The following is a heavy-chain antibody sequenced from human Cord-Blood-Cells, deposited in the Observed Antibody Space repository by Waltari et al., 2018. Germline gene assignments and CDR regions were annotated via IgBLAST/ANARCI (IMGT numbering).Heavy chain of an antibody. CDR2: IYYSGST. CDR1: GGSISSSSYY. J-gene: IGHJ4*02. CDR3: ARHWVWFGELLYFDY. Sequence: QLQLQESGPGLVKPSETLSLTCTVSGGSISSSSYYWGWIRQPPGKGLEWIGSIYYSGSTYYNPSLKGRVTISVDTSKNQFSLKLSSVTAADTAVYYCARHWVWFGELLYFDYWGQGTLVTVSS. D-gene: IGHD3-10*01. V-gene: IGHV4-39*01.